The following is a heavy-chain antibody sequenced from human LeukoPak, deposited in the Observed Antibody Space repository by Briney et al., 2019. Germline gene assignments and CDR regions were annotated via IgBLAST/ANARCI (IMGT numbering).Heavy chain of an antibody. CDR3: ASGDYGDFSRFDF. CDR2: IHYSGST. CDR1: GGSFSGYY. D-gene: IGHD4-17*01. Sequence: SETLSLTCAVYGGSFSGYYWSWIRQPPGKGLEWIGYIHYSGSTNHNPSLKSRVTISVDTSKNQFSLKLSSVTAADTAVYYCASGDYGDFSRFDFWGQGTLVTVSS. J-gene: IGHJ4*02. V-gene: IGHV4-59*08.